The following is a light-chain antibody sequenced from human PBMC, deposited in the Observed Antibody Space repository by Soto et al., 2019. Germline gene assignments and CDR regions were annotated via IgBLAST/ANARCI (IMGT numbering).Light chain of an antibody. Sequence: QSALTQPPSASGTPGQGVTISCSGSSSNIGSNYVYWYQQLPGTAPKLLIYKNNQRPSGVPDRFSGSKSGTSASLAISGLRSEDEADYYCAAWDDSLSGRLFGGGTKVTVL. CDR3: AAWDDSLSGRL. CDR2: KNN. V-gene: IGLV1-47*01. CDR1: SSNIGSNY. J-gene: IGLJ2*01.